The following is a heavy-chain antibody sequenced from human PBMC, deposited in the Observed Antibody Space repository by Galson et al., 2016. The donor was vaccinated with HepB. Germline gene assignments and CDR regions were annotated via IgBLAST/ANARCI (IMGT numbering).Heavy chain of an antibody. CDR1: GGSMNNYY. D-gene: IGHD2-8*01. CDR2: IHSSGST. CDR3: ARAGAGLMYYFDY. V-gene: IGHV4-59*01. J-gene: IGHJ4*02. Sequence: SLTCSVSGGSMNNYYWSWIRQSPGKGLEWIAHIHSSGSTNYNPSLKSPVSISVDTSKNQFSLKLSSVTAADTAVYYCARAGAGLMYYFDYWGLGTLVIVSS.